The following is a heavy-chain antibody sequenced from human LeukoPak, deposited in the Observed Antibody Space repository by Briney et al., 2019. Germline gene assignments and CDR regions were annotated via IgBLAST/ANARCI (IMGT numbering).Heavy chain of an antibody. J-gene: IGHJ4*02. CDR2: IYYSGST. V-gene: IGHV4-39*07. D-gene: IGHD3-10*01. Sequence: SETLSLTCTVSGGSISSSSYYWGWIRQPPGKGLEWIGSIYYSGSTYYNPSLKSRVTISVDTSKNQFSLKLSSVTAADTAVYYCARVVLWFGETNGVDYWGQGTLVTVSS. CDR1: GGSISSSSYY. CDR3: ARVVLWFGETNGVDY.